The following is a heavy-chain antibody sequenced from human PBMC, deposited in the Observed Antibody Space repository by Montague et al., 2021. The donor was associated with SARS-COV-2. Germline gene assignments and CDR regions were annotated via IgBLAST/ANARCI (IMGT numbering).Heavy chain of an antibody. J-gene: IGHJ6*02. D-gene: IGHD4-17*01. CDR3: AASYGYYYGMDV. V-gene: IGHV3-11*03. CDR1: GFTFSDYY. CDR2: ISSSSSYT. Sequence: SLRLSCAASGFTFSDYYMSWIRQAPGKGLEWVSYISSSSSYTNYADSVKGRFTISRDNAKNSLYLQMNSLRAEDTAVYYCAASYGYYYGMDVWGQGTTVTVS.